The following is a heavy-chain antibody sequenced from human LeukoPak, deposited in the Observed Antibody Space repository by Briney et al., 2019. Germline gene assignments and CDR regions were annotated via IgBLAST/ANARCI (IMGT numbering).Heavy chain of an antibody. D-gene: IGHD3-3*01. J-gene: IGHJ6*03. CDR2: ISGSGGST. V-gene: IGHV3-23*01. Sequence: PGGSLRLSCAASGFSFSSYAMSWVRQAPGKGLEWVSAISGSGGSTYYADSVKGRFTISRDNSKNTLYLQMNSLRAEDTAVYYCGAGPYYDFCSGYYTTANYYYYYMDVWGKGTTVTVSS. CDR1: GFSFSSYA. CDR3: GAGPYYDFCSGYYTTANYYYYYMDV.